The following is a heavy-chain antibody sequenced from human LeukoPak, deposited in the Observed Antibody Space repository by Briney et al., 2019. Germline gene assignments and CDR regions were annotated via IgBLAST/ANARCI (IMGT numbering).Heavy chain of an antibody. CDR3: AILDSYSSGGDAFDI. J-gene: IGHJ3*02. D-gene: IGHD6-19*01. CDR2: ISAYNGNT. CDR1: GYTFTSYG. V-gene: IGHV1-18*01. Sequence: ASVEVSCKASGYTFTSYGISWVRQAPGQGLEWMGWISAYNGNTNYAQKLQGRVTMTTDTSTSTAYMELRSLRSDDTAVYYCAILDSYSSGGDAFDIWGQGTMVTVSS.